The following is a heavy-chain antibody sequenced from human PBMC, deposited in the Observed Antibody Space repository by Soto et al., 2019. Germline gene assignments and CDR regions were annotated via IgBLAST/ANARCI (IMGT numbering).Heavy chain of an antibody. CDR2: ISESGGST. V-gene: IGHV3-23*01. CDR1: GFSFSDYA. CDR3: AKRSTYSSGWYSPIFDY. J-gene: IGHJ4*02. Sequence: PGGSLRLSCASSGFSFSDYAMIFVRHAPVKVLEWVSVISESGGSTHYADPVRGRFTVSRDNSKNSLSLRMNSLRDEDTAVYFCAKRSTYSSGWYSPIFDYWGQGALVTVSS. D-gene: IGHD6-13*01.